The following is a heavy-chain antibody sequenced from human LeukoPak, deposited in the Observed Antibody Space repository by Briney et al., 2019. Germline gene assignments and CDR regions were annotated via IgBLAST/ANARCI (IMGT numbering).Heavy chain of an antibody. CDR3: ARVARGGSYDSSGYSAPLIDY. Sequence: KLSETLSLTCSVSGGSFSSYYWSWIRQPPGKGLEWIGYIYYSGSTNYNPSLKSRVTISVDTSKNQFSLKLSSVTAADTAVYYCARVARGGSYDSSGYSAPLIDYWGQGTLVTVSS. CDR2: IYYSGST. J-gene: IGHJ4*02. V-gene: IGHV4-59*01. CDR1: GGSFSSYY. D-gene: IGHD3-22*01.